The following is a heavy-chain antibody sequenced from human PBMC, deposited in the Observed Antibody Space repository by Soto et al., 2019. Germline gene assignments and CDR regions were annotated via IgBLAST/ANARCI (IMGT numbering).Heavy chain of an antibody. CDR1: GFTFSSYG. D-gene: IGHD3-3*01. V-gene: IGHV3-33*01. J-gene: IGHJ4*02. CDR2: IWYDGSNK. Sequence: GGSLRLSCAASGFTFSSYGMHWVRQAPGKGLEWVAVIWYDGSNKYYADSVKGRFTISRDNSKNTLYLQMNSLRAEDTAVYYCARGRLHFGVVIVGPFDYWGQGTLVTVSS. CDR3: ARGRLHFGVVIVGPFDY.